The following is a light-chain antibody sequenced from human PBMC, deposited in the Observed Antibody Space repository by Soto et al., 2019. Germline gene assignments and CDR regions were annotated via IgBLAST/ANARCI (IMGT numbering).Light chain of an antibody. J-gene: IGLJ2*01. V-gene: IGLV2-14*01. Sequence: QSALTQPASVSWSPGQSITIACTGTSSDVGGYNYVSWYQQHPGKAPKLMIYDVSNRPSGVSNRFSGSKSGNTASLTISGLQAEDEADYYCSSYTSSSYVVFGGGTKVTVL. CDR3: SSYTSSSYVV. CDR1: SSDVGGYNY. CDR2: DVS.